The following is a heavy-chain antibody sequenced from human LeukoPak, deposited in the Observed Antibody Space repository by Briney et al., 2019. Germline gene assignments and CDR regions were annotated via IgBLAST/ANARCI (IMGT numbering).Heavy chain of an antibody. CDR1: GFTFSIAW. Sequence: GGTLRLSCAASGFTFSIAWMSWVRQAPGKGLEWLGQIKKKTDGATTSYAAPVKGRFTISRDDSKNTLFLQMNSLKTEDTALYYCTWSGLKIESWGQGTLVTVSS. V-gene: IGHV3-15*01. D-gene: IGHD3-3*01. CDR3: TWSGLKIES. CDR2: IKKKTDGATT. J-gene: IGHJ4*02.